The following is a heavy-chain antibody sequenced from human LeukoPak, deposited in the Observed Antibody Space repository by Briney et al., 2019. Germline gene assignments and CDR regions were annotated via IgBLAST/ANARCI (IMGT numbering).Heavy chain of an antibody. D-gene: IGHD3-10*01. CDR3: ARVSGGSGSYYPPDY. Sequence: ASVKVSCKASGYTFTSYGISWVRQAPGQGLEWMGWISAYNGNTNYAQKLQGRVTMTTDTSTSTAYMELRSLRSDDTAVYYCARVSGGSGSYYPPDYWGQGTLVTVSS. CDR2: ISAYNGNT. CDR1: GYTFTSYG. J-gene: IGHJ4*02. V-gene: IGHV1-18*01.